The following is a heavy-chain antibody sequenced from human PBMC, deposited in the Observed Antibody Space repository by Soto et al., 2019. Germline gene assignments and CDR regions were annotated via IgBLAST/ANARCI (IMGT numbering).Heavy chain of an antibody. CDR3: ARAQYSSSSGPDWFDP. V-gene: IGHV4-31*03. CDR2: IYYSGST. D-gene: IGHD6-6*01. Sequence: TLSLTCTVSGGSISSGGYYWSWIRQHPGKGLEWIGYIYYSGSTYYNPSLKSRVTISVDTSKNQFSLKLSSVTAADTAVYYCARAQYSSSSGPDWFDPWGQGTLVTVSS. J-gene: IGHJ5*02. CDR1: GGSISSGGYY.